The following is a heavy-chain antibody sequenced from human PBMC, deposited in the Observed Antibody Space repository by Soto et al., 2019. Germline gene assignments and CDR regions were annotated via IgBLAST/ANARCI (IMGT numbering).Heavy chain of an antibody. CDR3: AKTTDGWFSAFEI. V-gene: IGHV3-23*01. Sequence: EVQLLESGGGLVQPGGSLRLSCAASGFVFSSYAMSWVRQAPGKGLEWVSAISGSGTTAYYADSVKGRFIFSRDNPKNTMYLQMNSLRAEDTAEYFCAKTTDGWFSAFEIWGQGTVVTVSS. CDR1: GFVFSSYA. CDR2: ISGSGTTA. J-gene: IGHJ3*02. D-gene: IGHD6-19*01.